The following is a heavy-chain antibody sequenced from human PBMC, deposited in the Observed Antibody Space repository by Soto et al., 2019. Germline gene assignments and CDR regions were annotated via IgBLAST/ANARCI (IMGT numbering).Heavy chain of an antibody. J-gene: IGHJ6*02. D-gene: IGHD3-10*01. CDR2: ISGTGGGT. CDR3: AKRAFYGSGIPNYYGVDV. Sequence: EVHLLESGGGLVQPGGSLRLSCAASGFTFSNYAMTWVRQAPGKGLEWVSVISGTGGGTNNADSAKGSFTTSRDNSKNTLYLQMNSLRAEDSAVYYCAKRAFYGSGIPNYYGVDVWGQGTAVTVSS. V-gene: IGHV3-23*01. CDR1: GFTFSNYA.